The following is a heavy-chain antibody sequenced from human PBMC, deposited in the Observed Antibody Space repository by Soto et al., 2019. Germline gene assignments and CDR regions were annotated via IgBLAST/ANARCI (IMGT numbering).Heavy chain of an antibody. CDR2: IIPIFGTA. D-gene: IGHD3-16*01. CDR3: AREHGGYDYYYYGMDV. J-gene: IGHJ6*02. CDR1: GGTFSSYA. V-gene: IGHV1-69*06. Sequence: GASVKVSCRASGGTFSSYAISWVRQAPGQGLEWMGGIIPIFGTANYAQKFQGRVTITADKSTSTAYMELSSLRSEDTAVYYCAREHGGYDYYYYGMDVWGQGTTVTVSS.